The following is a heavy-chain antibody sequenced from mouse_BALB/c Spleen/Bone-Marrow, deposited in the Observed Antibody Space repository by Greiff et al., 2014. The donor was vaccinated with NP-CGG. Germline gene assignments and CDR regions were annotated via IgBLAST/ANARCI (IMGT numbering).Heavy chain of an antibody. V-gene: IGHV5-9-3*01. Sequence: EVQVVESGGGLVKPGGSLKLSRAASGFTFSSYAMSWVRQTPEKRLEWVATISSGGNYTYYPDSVKGRFSISRDNAKNTLYLQMSSLRSEDTAVYYCARHGGYDAGAWFAYWGQGTLVTVSA. CDR3: ARHGGYDAGAWFAY. D-gene: IGHD2-2*01. CDR2: ISSGGNYT. J-gene: IGHJ3*01. CDR1: GFTFSSYA.